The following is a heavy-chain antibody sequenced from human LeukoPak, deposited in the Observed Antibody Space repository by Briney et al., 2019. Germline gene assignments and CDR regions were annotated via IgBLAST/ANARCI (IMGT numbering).Heavy chain of an antibody. Sequence: GASVKVSCKASGYTFTGYYMHWVRQAPGQGLEWMGRINPSGGSTSYAQKFQGRVTMTRDTSMSTVYMELSSLRSEDTAVYYCAREGYSSSFGYWGQGTLVTVSS. J-gene: IGHJ4*02. CDR3: AREGYSSSFGY. CDR1: GYTFTGYY. CDR2: INPSGGST. D-gene: IGHD6-6*01. V-gene: IGHV1-46*03.